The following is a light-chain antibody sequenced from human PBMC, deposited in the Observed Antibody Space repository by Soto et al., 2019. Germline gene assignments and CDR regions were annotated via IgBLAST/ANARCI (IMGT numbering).Light chain of an antibody. V-gene: IGKV3-15*01. CDR1: QSVNLN. CDR2: GAS. Sequence: EIVMTQSPATLSVSPGETATLSCRASQSVNLNLAWYQQKPGQAPRLLIYGASIRATAIPARFSGSGAGTEFTLTINSLQSEDSAVYYCQQCVSWPPLTFGGGTTVEIK. J-gene: IGKJ4*01. CDR3: QQCVSWPPLT.